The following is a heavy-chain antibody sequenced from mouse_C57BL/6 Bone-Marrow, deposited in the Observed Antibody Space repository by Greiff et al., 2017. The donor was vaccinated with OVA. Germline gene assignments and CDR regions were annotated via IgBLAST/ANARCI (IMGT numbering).Heavy chain of an antibody. V-gene: IGHV5-12*01. CDR3: ASHEDDSNSWVSY. J-gene: IGHJ3*01. CDR2: ISNGGGRT. Sequence: EVNLVESGGGLVQPGGSLKLSCAASGFTLSDYYMYWVRQTPEKRLAWVAYISNGGGRTYYTDTVKGRFTFSRDNATNTLYLQRSRLRSEGTAMYYWASHEDDSNSWVSYWGQGTLVTVSA. CDR1: GFTLSDYY. D-gene: IGHD2-5*01.